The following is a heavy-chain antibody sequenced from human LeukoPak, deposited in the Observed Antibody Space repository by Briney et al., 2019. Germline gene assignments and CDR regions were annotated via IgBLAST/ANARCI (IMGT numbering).Heavy chain of an antibody. V-gene: IGHV4-59*08. J-gene: IGHJ3*02. D-gene: IGHD1-26*01. CDR3: ARHVIVGAGAFDI. CDR2: IYSNGRT. CDR1: GASNSSFF. Sequence: SETLSLTCTVSGASNSSFFWSWIRQSSGKGLEWVGYIYSNGRTNYNPSLKSRVTISVDTSKNQFSLKLSSVTAADTAVYYCARHVIVGAGAFDIWGQGTVVTVSS.